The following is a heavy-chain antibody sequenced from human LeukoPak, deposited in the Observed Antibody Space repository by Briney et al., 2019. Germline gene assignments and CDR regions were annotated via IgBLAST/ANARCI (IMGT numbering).Heavy chain of an antibody. CDR1: GFTFSSYG. CDR3: ARGPPDYYDSSGYYDY. CDR2: ISGSGGST. V-gene: IGHV3-23*01. J-gene: IGHJ4*02. D-gene: IGHD3-22*01. Sequence: GGTLRLSCAASGFTFSSYGMSWVRQAPGKGLEWVSAISGSGGSTYYADSVKGRFTISRDNAKNTLYLQMNSLRAEDTAVYYCARGPPDYYDSSGYYDYWGQGTLVTVSS.